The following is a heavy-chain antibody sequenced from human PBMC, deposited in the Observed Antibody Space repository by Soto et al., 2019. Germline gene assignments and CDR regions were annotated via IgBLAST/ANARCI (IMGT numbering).Heavy chain of an antibody. CDR2: ISVGGSDT. J-gene: IGHJ6*02. V-gene: IGHV3-23*01. CDR1: GFTFGTYP. CDR3: ASCSGGNCFSGDGMDV. D-gene: IGHD2-15*01. Sequence: PGGSLRLSCAASGFTFGTYPMSWVRQAPGKGLEWVSTISVGGSDTYYADSAKGRFTISGDNSKNTLYLQMNSLRAEDTALYYCASCSGGNCFSGDGMDVWGQGTTVTVSS.